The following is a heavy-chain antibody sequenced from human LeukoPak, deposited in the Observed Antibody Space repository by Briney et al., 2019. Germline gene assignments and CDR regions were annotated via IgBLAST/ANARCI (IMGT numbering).Heavy chain of an antibody. CDR2: INHSGST. V-gene: IGHV4-34*01. D-gene: IGHD6-19*01. CDR1: GGSFSGYY. Sequence: RTSETLSLTCAVYGGSFSGYYWSWIRQPPGKGPEWIGEINHSGSTNYNPSLRSRVTVSVHTSKNQLSLKLSSVTAADTAVYYCARQWLVSPLFDYWGQGTLVTVSS. J-gene: IGHJ4*02. CDR3: ARQWLVSPLFDY.